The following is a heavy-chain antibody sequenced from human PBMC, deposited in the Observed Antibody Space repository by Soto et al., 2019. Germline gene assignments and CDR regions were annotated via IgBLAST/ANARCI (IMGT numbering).Heavy chain of an antibody. J-gene: IGHJ4*02. V-gene: IGHV4-4*02. CDR2: VYHSGDT. Sequence: QVQLQESGPGLVKPSGTLSLICAVSGGSISTSNWWAWVRQSPGKGLEWLGEVYHSGDTNYNPSLKSRVTVSVDYPKNQFSLKLTSVTAADTAVYFCARSRYFDWLPLDSWGQGTLVTVSS. D-gene: IGHD3-9*01. CDR3: ARSRYFDWLPLDS. CDR1: GGSISTSNW.